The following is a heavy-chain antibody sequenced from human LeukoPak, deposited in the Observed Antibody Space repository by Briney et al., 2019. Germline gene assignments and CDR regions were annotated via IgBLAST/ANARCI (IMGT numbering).Heavy chain of an antibody. D-gene: IGHD5-24*01. CDR1: GFTFSSYS. V-gene: IGHV3-21*01. Sequence: KTGGSLRLSCTGSGFTFSSYSMNWVRQAPGKGLEWVSSISSSSSYIYYADSVKGRFTISRDNAKNSLYLQMNSLRAEDTAVYYCASGEMATIIWFSYWGQGTLVTVSS. CDR2: ISSSSSYI. CDR3: ASGEMATIIWFSY. J-gene: IGHJ4*02.